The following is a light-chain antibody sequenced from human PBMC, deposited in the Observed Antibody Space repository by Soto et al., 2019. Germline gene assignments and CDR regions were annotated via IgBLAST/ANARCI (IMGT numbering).Light chain of an antibody. V-gene: IGKV3-11*01. J-gene: IGKJ1*01. Sequence: ENVLPRSPATLSWSPGERATLTCRASQSVSNFLAWYQHKPGQAPRLLIYDASIRAAGVPARFSGRGSGTDFSLTISSLEPEDFAIYYCQQRSIWPPWTFGQGTKVDI. CDR2: DAS. CDR1: QSVSNF. CDR3: QQRSIWPPWT.